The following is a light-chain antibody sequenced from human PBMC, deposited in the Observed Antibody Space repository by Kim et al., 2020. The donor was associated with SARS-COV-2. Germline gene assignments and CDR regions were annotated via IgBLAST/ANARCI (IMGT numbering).Light chain of an antibody. J-gene: IGLJ3*02. CDR3: CSFSSSNAVV. CDR2: DVT. Sequence: GQYISISCTGTHSDVGSYNYVSWYQQYPGKAPKVIIFDVTNRPSGISNRFSGSKSGNTASLTISGLQAEDEADYYCCSFSSSNAVVFGGGTKVTVL. CDR1: HSDVGSYNY. V-gene: IGLV2-14*04.